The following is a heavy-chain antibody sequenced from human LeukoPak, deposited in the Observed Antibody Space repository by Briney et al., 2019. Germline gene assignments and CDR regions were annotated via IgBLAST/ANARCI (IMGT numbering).Heavy chain of an antibody. V-gene: IGHV4-39*07. Sequence: SETLSLTCTVSGGSISSSSYYWGWIRQPPGKGLEWIGSIYYSGSTYYNPSLKSRVTISVDTSKNQFSLKLSSVTAADTAVYYCARGVGAIGEVTEFDYWGQGTLVTVSS. D-gene: IGHD1-26*01. CDR2: IYYSGST. CDR3: ARGVGAIGEVTEFDY. CDR1: GGSISSSSYY. J-gene: IGHJ4*02.